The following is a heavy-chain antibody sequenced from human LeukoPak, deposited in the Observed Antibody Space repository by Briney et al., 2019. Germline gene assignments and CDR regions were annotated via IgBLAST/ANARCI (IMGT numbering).Heavy chain of an antibody. V-gene: IGHV3-23*01. Sequence: GGSLRLSCAASGFTFSSYAMSWVHQAPGKGLEWVSAISGSGGSTYYADSVKGRFTISRDNSNNTLYLQMNSLRAEDTAVYCCAKQSSRRELLLDYWGQGTLVTVFS. CDR2: ISGSGGST. CDR3: AKQSSRRELLLDY. CDR1: GFTFSSYA. D-gene: IGHD1-26*01. J-gene: IGHJ4*02.